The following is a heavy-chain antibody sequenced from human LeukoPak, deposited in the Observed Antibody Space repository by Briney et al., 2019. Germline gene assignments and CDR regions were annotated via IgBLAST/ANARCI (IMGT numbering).Heavy chain of an antibody. Sequence: GGSLRLSCAASGFTFDDYAMHWVRQAPGKGLEWVSLISGDGGSTYYADSVKGRFTISRDNSKNSLYLQMNSLRTEDTALYYCAKDTAAAGTTCSPDYWGQGTLVTVSS. V-gene: IGHV3-43*02. CDR1: GFTFDDYA. J-gene: IGHJ4*02. CDR2: ISGDGGST. CDR3: AKDTAAAGTTCSPDY. D-gene: IGHD6-13*01.